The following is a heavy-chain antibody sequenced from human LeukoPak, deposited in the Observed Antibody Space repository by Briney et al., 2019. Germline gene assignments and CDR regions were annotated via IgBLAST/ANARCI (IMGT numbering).Heavy chain of an antibody. CDR1: GFTFSSYG. CDR2: ISYDGSNK. J-gene: IGHJ4*02. CDR3: AKEPPVQLWPSMDY. V-gene: IGHV3-30*18. Sequence: GRSLRLSCAASGFTFSSYGMHWVRQAPGKGLEWVAVISYDGSNKYYADSVKGRFTISRDNSKNTLYLQMNSLRAEDTAVYYCAKEPPVQLWPSMDYWGQGTLVTVSS. D-gene: IGHD5-18*01.